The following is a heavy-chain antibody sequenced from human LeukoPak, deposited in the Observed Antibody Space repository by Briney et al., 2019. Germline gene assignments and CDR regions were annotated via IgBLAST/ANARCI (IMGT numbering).Heavy chain of an antibody. CDR1: GESINSFY. CDR2: IYSSGST. D-gene: IGHD6-13*01. J-gene: IGHJ4*02. Sequence: ETLSLTCTVSGESINSFYWSWIRQPAGKGLEWIGRIYSSGSTNYSPSLKSRVTTSVDTSKNQFSLKLSSVTAADTAVYYCARDVVAAAGSFDYWGQGTQVTVSS. CDR3: ARDVVAAAGSFDY. V-gene: IGHV4-4*07.